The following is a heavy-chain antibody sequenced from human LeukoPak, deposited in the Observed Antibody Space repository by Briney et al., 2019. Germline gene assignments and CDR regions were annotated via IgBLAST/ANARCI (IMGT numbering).Heavy chain of an antibody. CDR2: IYYSGST. CDR1: GGSISSGGYY. CDR3: AREISNIPAAGIFWFDP. J-gene: IGHJ5*02. D-gene: IGHD6-13*01. Sequence: SETLSLTCTVSGGSISSGGYYWSWIRQHPGKGLEWIGYIYYSGSTYYNPSLKSRVTISVDTSKNQFSLKLSSVTAADTAVYYCAREISNIPAAGIFWFDPWGQGTLVTVSS. V-gene: IGHV4-31*03.